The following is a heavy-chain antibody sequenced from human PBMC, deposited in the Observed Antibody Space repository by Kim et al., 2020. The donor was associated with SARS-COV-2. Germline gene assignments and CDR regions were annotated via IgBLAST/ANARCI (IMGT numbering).Heavy chain of an antibody. Sequence: YYPSRKSRVTMSVDTSKHQFSLKLSSVTAADTAVYYCARVPGIAVAGGDYWGQGTLVTVSS. J-gene: IGHJ4*02. CDR3: ARVPGIAVAGGDY. D-gene: IGHD6-19*01. V-gene: IGHV4-4*07.